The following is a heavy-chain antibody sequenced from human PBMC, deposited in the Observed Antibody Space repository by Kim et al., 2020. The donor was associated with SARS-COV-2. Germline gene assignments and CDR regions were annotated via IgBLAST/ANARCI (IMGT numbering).Heavy chain of an antibody. D-gene: IGHD2-15*01. CDR2: IIPIFGTA. CDR1: GGTFSSYA. Sequence: SVKVSCKASGGTFSSYAISWVRQAPGQGLEWMGGIIPIFGTANYAQKFQGRVTITADKSTSTAYMELSSLRSEDTAVYYCATLNPPNYCSGGSCPYGMDVWGQGTTVTVSS. V-gene: IGHV1-69*06. J-gene: IGHJ6*02. CDR3: ATLNPPNYCSGGSCPYGMDV.